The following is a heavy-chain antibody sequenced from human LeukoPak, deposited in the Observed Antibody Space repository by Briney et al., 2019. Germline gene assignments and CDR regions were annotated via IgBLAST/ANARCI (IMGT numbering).Heavy chain of an antibody. CDR2: ISSSSSYI. J-gene: IGHJ6*02. Sequence: GSLRLSCAASGFTFSSYSMNWVRQAPGKGLEWVSSISSSSSYIYYADSVKGRFTISRDNAKNSLYLQMNSLRAEDTAVYYCARDLDCSGGSCYRGSSDYYYYGMDVWGQGTTVTVSS. CDR3: ARDLDCSGGSCYRGSSDYYYYGMDV. D-gene: IGHD2-15*01. CDR1: GFTFSSYS. V-gene: IGHV3-21*01.